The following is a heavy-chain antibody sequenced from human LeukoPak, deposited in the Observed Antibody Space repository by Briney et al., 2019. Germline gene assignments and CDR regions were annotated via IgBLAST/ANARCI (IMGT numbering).Heavy chain of an antibody. CDR2: ITSSNNYI. V-gene: IGHV3-21*01. Sequence: GGSLRFSCAASGFTFSSYSMSWVRQAPGKGLEWVSSITSSNNYIYYADSVKGRFTISRDNAKNSLYLQMNSLRAEDTAVYYCARGIMIFGVAYYYGMDVWGQGTTVTVSS. D-gene: IGHD3-3*01. CDR3: ARGIMIFGVAYYYGMDV. J-gene: IGHJ6*02. CDR1: GFTFSSYS.